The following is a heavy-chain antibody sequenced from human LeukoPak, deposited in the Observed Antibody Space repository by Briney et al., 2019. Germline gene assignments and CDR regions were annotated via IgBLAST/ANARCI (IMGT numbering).Heavy chain of an antibody. J-gene: IGHJ3*02. Sequence: PGGSLRLSCAASGFAFSNYWMHWVRQAPGKGLVWFSRVDIDGSTTTYADSVKGRFTISRDNAKNTLYLQMNSLRAEDTAVYYCAKEIAARSYAFDIWGQGTMVTVSS. D-gene: IGHD6-6*01. CDR3: AKEIAARSYAFDI. CDR1: GFAFSNYW. V-gene: IGHV3-74*01. CDR2: VDIDGSTT.